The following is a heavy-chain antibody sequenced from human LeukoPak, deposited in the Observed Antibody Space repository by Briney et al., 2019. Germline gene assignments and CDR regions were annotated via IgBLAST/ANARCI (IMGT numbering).Heavy chain of an antibody. D-gene: IGHD6-13*01. CDR2: ISSSGST. V-gene: IGHV4-59*08. CDR3: ARGQQWFYP. Sequence: SETLSLTCTVSGASISGFHWSWIRQPPGKGLEWIGYISSSGSTKYNPSLKSRLTISVDTSKNQFSLKLTSVTAADTAVYYCARGQQWFYPWGQGTLVTVSS. CDR1: GASISGFH. J-gene: IGHJ5*02.